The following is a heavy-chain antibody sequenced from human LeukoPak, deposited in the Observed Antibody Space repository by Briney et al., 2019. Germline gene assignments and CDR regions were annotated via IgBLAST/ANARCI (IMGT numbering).Heavy chain of an antibody. J-gene: IGHJ3*02. CDR3: ARERADDAFDI. Sequence: PGGSLRLSCAASGLTVSSNYMSWVRQAPGKGLEWVSLIYSGGSTHYADSVKGRFTISRDISKNTLYLQMNSLRAEDTAVYYCARERADDAFDIWGQGTMVTVSS. CDR1: GLTVSSNY. V-gene: IGHV3-53*01. CDR2: IYSGGST.